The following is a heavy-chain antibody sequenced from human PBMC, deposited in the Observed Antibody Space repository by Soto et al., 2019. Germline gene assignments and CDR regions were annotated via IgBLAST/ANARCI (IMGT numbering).Heavy chain of an antibody. J-gene: IGHJ4*02. V-gene: IGHV4-4*07. CDR3: ARQTTYSSSWHDY. CDR2: IYTSGNT. D-gene: IGHD6-13*01. Sequence: QVQLQESGPGLVKPSETLSLTCTFSGGSTSSYYCSWIRQPAGKGLEWIGRIYTSGNTNYNPSLKSRLSMSVDTSKNQFSLKLSSVTAADTAVYYCARQTTYSSSWHDYWGQGTLVTVSS. CDR1: GGSTSSYY.